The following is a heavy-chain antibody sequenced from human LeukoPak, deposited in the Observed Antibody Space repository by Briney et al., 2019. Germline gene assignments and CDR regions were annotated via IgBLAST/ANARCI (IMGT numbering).Heavy chain of an antibody. J-gene: IGHJ3*02. CDR1: GYTFTSYG. Sequence: ASVKVSCKASGYTFTSYGISWVRQAPGQGLEWMGWISAYNGNTNYAQKLQGRVTMTTDTSTSTAYMKLRSLRSDDTAVYYCARGKRFSSIAARPRRYDAFDIWGQGTMVTVSS. CDR3: ARGKRFSSIAARPRRYDAFDI. CDR2: ISAYNGNT. V-gene: IGHV1-18*01. D-gene: IGHD6-6*01.